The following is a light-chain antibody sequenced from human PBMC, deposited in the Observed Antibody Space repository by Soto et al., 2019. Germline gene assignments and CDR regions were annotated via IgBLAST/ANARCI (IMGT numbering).Light chain of an antibody. CDR3: QQYKSYKT. CDR2: DVS. CDR1: QTISSG. V-gene: IGKV1-5*01. Sequence: IPMTQSPSTLSASVGDRVTITCRASQTISSGLAWYQQKPGKAPKVLIYDVSILESGVLSRFSGSGSGTEFTLTISSLQPDDFATYYCQQYKSYKTFGQGTKVDIK. J-gene: IGKJ1*01.